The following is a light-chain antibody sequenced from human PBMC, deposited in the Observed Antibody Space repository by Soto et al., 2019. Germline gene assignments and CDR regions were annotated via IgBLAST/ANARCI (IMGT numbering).Light chain of an antibody. CDR3: HHYNSWPPWT. Sequence: EIVMTQSPATLSVSPGERATLSCRASQSVSSNLAWYQQKPGQAPRLLIYGASTRATGIPARFSGSGSGTEVTLTISSLQSEDFAVDYCHHYNSWPPWTFGQGTKVEIQ. CDR2: GAS. CDR1: QSVSSN. J-gene: IGKJ1*01. V-gene: IGKV3-15*01.